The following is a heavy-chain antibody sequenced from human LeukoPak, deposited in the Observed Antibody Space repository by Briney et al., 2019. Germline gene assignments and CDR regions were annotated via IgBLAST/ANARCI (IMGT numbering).Heavy chain of an antibody. CDR2: ISGSSVYI. J-gene: IGHJ3*02. CDR3: ARVSVAGAVIDAFDI. D-gene: IGHD6-19*01. V-gene: IGHV3-21*01. CDR1: GFTFSTYT. Sequence: GGSLRLSCAASGFTFSTYTMNWVRQAPGKGLEWVSCISGSSVYIYYADSLKGRFTISRDNAKNSLNLQMNGLRAEDTAVYYCARVSVAGAVIDAFDIWGQGTMVTVSS.